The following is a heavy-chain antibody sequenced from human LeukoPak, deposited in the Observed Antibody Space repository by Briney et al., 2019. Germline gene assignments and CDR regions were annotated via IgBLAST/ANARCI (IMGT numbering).Heavy chain of an antibody. V-gene: IGHV3-43*02. CDR3: AKDTHRIYYYGMDV. CDR2: ISGDSGST. J-gene: IGHJ6*02. Sequence: GGSLRLSCAASGFTFDDYAMHWVRQAPGKGLEWVSLISGDSGSTFYADSVKGRFTISRDNSKNSLYLQMNSLRTEDTALYYCAKDTHRIYYYGMDVWGQGTTVTVSS. CDR1: GFTFDDYA.